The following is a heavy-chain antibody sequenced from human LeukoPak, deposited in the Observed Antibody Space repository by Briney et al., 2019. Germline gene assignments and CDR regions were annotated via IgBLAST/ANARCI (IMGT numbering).Heavy chain of an antibody. D-gene: IGHD3-10*01. CDR1: GGSISSSSYY. J-gene: IGHJ3*02. CDR2: IYYSGST. V-gene: IGHV4-39*01. Sequence: PSETLSLTCTVSGGSISSSSYYWGWIRQPPGKGLEWIGSIYYSGSTYYNPSLKSRVTISVDTSKNQFSLKLSSVTAADTAVYYCARARRRSSLYGSGSYFLHSDAFDIWGQGTMVTVSS. CDR3: ARARRRSSLYGSGSYFLHSDAFDI.